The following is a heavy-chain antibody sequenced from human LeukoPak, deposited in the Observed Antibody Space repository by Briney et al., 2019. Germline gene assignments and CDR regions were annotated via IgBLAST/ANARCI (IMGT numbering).Heavy chain of an antibody. D-gene: IGHD6-13*01. J-gene: IGHJ6*03. CDR1: GFSFSSYA. V-gene: IGHV3-7*01. CDR3: ARGIQDSSWSYYYYYYYMDV. Sequence: GGSLRLSCATSGFSFSSYAMSWVRQAPGKGLEWVANIKKDGSEKYYVDSVKGRFTISRDNAKNSLYLQMNNLRAEDTAVYYCARGIQDSSWSYYYYYYYMDVWGKGTTVTISS. CDR2: IKKDGSEK.